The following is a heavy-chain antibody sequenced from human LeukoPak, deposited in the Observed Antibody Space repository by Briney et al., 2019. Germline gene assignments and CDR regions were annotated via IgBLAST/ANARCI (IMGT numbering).Heavy chain of an antibody. CDR3: ARASYYDFWSGYYGPDAFDI. CDR1: GRSFSGYY. D-gene: IGHD3-3*01. V-gene: IGHV4-34*01. CDR2: LNHSGST. J-gene: IGHJ3*02. Sequence: SDTLSLTCAFDGRSFSGYYWSWIRQPPGKGLEWIGVLNHSGSTNYNPSLKSRVIISVDTSKNQFSLKLSSVTAADTAVYYCARASYYDFWSGYYGPDAFDIWGQGTMVTVSS.